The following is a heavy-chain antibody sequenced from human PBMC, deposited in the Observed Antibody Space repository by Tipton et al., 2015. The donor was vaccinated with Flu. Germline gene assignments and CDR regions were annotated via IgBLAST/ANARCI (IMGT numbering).Heavy chain of an antibody. CDR1: GDSISSSSYY. D-gene: IGHD3-16*01. J-gene: IGHJ6*02. CDR2: IYYSGST. CDR3: ARVREADYAYGMDV. Sequence: TLSLTCTVSGDSISSSSYYWGWIRQPPGKGLEWIGSIYYSGSTYYNPSLKSRVTISVDTSKNQFSLKLSSVTAADTAVYYCARVREADYAYGMDVWGQGTTVTVSS. V-gene: IGHV4-39*07.